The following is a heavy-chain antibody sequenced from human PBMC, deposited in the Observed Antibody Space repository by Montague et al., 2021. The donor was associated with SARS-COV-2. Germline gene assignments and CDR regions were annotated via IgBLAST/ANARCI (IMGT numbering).Heavy chain of an antibody. CDR2: VYYGTT. J-gene: IGHJ4*02. Sequence: SETLSLTCTVSGDSLHRSAYYWGWFRRPPGKGLEWVASVYYGTTTYNRSLKNGVIISVDTSTNQLSLELYSVTAADTAVYFYARLGDMEIIPPVHWGQGTGVTVSS. D-gene: IGHD3-16*01. V-gene: IGHV4-39*01. CDR1: GDSLHRSAYY. CDR3: ARLGDMEIIPPVH.